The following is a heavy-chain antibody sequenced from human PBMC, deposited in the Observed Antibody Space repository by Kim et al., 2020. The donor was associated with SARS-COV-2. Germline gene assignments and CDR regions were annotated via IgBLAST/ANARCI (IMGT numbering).Heavy chain of an antibody. CDR2: INPNSGGT. J-gene: IGHJ5*02. CDR3: AREGISGSYFGWFDP. V-gene: IGHV1-2*06. CDR1: GYTFTGYY. D-gene: IGHD1-26*01. Sequence: ASVKVSCKASGYTFTGYYMHWVRQAPGQGLEWMGRINPNSGGTNYAQKFQGRVTMTRDTSISTAYMELSRLRSDDTAVYYCAREGISGSYFGWFDPWGQGTLVTVSS.